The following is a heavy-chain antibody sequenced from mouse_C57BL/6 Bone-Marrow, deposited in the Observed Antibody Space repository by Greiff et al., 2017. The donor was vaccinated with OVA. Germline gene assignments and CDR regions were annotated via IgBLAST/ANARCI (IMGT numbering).Heavy chain of an antibody. CDR1: GYTFTSYW. CDR2: IDPSDSYT. CDR3: ARRGVTWDY. Sequence: QVQLQQPGTELVKPGASVKLSCKASGYTFTSYWMQWVKQRPGQGLEWIGEIDPSDSYTNYNQKFKGKATLTVDTSSSTAYMQLSSLTSEDSAVYYCARRGVTWDYWGQGTTLTVSS. V-gene: IGHV1-50*01. D-gene: IGHD2-12*01. J-gene: IGHJ2*01.